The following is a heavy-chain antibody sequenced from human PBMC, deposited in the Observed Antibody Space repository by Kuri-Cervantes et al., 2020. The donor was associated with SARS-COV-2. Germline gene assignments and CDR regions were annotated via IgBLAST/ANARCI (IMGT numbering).Heavy chain of an antibody. CDR2: ISYDGSNK. D-gene: IGHD3-3*01. V-gene: IGHV3-30-3*01. Sequence: GGSLRLSCAAPGFTFSSYAMHWVRQAPGKGLEWVAVISYDGSNKYYADSVKGRFTISRDNSKNTLYLQMNSLRAEDTAVYYCAKDSRYDFWSGYYFDYWGQGTLVTVSS. CDR3: AKDSRYDFWSGYYFDY. J-gene: IGHJ4*02. CDR1: GFTFSSYA.